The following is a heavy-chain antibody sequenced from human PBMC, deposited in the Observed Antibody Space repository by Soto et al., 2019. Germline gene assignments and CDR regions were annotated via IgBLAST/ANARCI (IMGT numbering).Heavy chain of an antibody. V-gene: IGHV3-23*01. CDR1: GFTFDTFA. Sequence: EVQLLESGGGLVQPGGSLRLSCVASGFTFDTFAMGWVRQAPGKGLEWVSLIRHDSAATYYIDSVKGRFTISRDNSKNTLYLQMNSLRAEDMAIYICATQDFRGATGTTWGQGTLVTVSS. D-gene: IGHD1-1*01. J-gene: IGHJ4*02. CDR2: IRHDSAAT. CDR3: ATQDFRGATGTT.